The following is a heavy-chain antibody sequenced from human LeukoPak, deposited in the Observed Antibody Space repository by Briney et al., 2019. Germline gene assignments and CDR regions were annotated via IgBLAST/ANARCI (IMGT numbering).Heavy chain of an antibody. V-gene: IGHV4-59*08. D-gene: IGHD3-22*01. CDR2: IYYSGST. Sequence: KTSETLSLTCTVSGDSISSYYWSWIRQPPGKGLEWIGYIYYSGSTNYNPSLKSRVTISVDTSKNQFSLKLSSVTAADTAVYYCALYYYDSSGYYPKYWGQGTLVTVSS. CDR3: ALYYYDSSGYYPKY. J-gene: IGHJ4*02. CDR1: GDSISSYY.